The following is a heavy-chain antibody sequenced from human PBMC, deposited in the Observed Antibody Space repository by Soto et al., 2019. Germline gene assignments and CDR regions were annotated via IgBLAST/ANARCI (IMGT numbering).Heavy chain of an antibody. Sequence: KPGGSLRLSCAASGFTFSSYSMNWVRQAPGKGLEWVSSISSSSSYIYYADSVKGRFTISRDNAKNSLYLQMNSLRAEDTAVYYCARDPLLEWLFRRGDAFDIWGQGTMVTVSS. D-gene: IGHD3-3*01. CDR3: ARDPLLEWLFRRGDAFDI. J-gene: IGHJ3*02. CDR1: GFTFSSYS. V-gene: IGHV3-21*01. CDR2: ISSSSSYI.